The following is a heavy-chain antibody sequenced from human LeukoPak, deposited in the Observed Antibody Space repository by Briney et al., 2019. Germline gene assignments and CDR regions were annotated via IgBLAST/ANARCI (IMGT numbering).Heavy chain of an antibody. CDR1: GFTFSSYS. V-gene: IGHV3-21*01. CDR3: AREFNHFFDY. Sequence: GGSLRLSCAASGFTFSSYSMNWVRQAPGKGLEWVSSISSSSSYIYYADSVKGRFTVSRDNAKNSLYLQMNSLRAEDTAVYYCAREFNHFFDYWGQGTLVTVSS. CDR2: ISSSSSYI. J-gene: IGHJ4*02. D-gene: IGHD3-3*02.